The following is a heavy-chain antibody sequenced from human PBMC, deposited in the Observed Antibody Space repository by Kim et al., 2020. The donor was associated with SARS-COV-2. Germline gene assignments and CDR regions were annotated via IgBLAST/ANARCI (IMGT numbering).Heavy chain of an antibody. CDR3: ARAAVTSYYFDY. D-gene: IGHD4-17*01. V-gene: IGHV4-59*01. Sequence: YKPSLTSRVTISVPTSRNQFSRKLSAVTAADTAVYYCARAAVTSYYFDYWGQGTLVTVSS. J-gene: IGHJ4*02.